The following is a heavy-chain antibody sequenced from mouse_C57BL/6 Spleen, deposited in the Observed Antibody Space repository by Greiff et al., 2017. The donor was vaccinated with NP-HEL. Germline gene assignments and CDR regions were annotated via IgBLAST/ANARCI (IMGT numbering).Heavy chain of an antibody. V-gene: IGHV3-6*01. J-gene: IGHJ4*01. D-gene: IGHD2-4*01. CDR3: ARDGDDYDGDGYAMDY. Sequence: EVKLQESGPGLVKPSQSLSLTCSVTGYSITSGYYWNWIRQFPGNKLEWMGYISYDGSNNYNPSLKNRISITRDTSKNQFFLKLNSVNTEDTATYYCARDGDDYDGDGYAMDYWGQGTSVTVSS. CDR1: GYSITSGYY. CDR2: ISYDGSN.